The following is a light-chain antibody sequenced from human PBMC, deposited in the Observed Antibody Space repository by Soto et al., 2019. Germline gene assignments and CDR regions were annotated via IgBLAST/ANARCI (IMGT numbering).Light chain of an antibody. J-gene: IGLJ1*01. CDR3: QSYDSSLSGYV. V-gene: IGLV1-40*01. CDR2: GNS. CDR1: SSSIGAGYD. Sequence: QSVLTQPPSVSGAPGQRVTISCTGSSSSIGAGYDVHWYQQLPGTAPKLLIYGNSNRPSGVPDRFSGSKSGTSASLAITGLQAEDEADYYCQSYDSSLSGYVFGTGTKVT.